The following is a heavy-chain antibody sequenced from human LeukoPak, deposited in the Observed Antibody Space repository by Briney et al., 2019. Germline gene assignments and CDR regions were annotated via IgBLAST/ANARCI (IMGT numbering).Heavy chain of an antibody. Sequence: GGSLRLSCAASGFTFSSYAMSWVRQAPGEGLEWVSAISGSGGSTYYADSVKGRFTISRDNSKNTLYLQMNSLRAEDTAVYYCGDGDYYYYGMDVWGQGTTVTVSS. CDR3: GDGDYYYYGMDV. J-gene: IGHJ6*02. V-gene: IGHV3-23*01. CDR1: GFTFSSYA. D-gene: IGHD4-17*01. CDR2: ISGSGGST.